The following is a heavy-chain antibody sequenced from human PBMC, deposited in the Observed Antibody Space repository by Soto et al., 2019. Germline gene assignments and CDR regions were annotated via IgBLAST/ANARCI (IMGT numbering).Heavy chain of an antibody. CDR3: ARRDRSGFYYWFET. J-gene: IGHJ5*02. V-gene: IGHV4-31*03. D-gene: IGHD3-22*01. CDR1: GGSISSGDYY. CDR2: IYFSGTT. Sequence: SETLSLTCTVSGGSISSGDYYWSWIRQHPGKGLEWIGTIYFSGTTYYNPSLKSRVTISVDTSKSQFSLKLSSVTAADTAVYYCARRDRSGFYYWFETWCQGTLVTVSS.